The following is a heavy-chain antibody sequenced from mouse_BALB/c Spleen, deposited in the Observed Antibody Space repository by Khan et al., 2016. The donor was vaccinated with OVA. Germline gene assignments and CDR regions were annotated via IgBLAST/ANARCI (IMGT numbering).Heavy chain of an antibody. Sequence: QIQLVQSGPELKKPGETVKISCKASGYTFTNYGMNWVKQSPGKALKWMGWINTYTGEPTYADDFKGRFAFSLETSATTAYLQINNLKNEDTATYFCARPPYCAYTLKYWSQVTSETVAS. D-gene: IGHD2-10*01. CDR3: ARPPYCAYTLKY. J-gene: IGHJ4*01. CDR1: GYTFTNYG. CDR2: INTYTGEP. V-gene: IGHV9-3-1*01.